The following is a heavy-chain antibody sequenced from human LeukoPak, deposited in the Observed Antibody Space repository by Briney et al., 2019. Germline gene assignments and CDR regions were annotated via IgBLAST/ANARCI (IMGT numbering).Heavy chain of an antibody. CDR2: ISSSSSYI. CDR1: GFTFSSYS. V-gene: IGHV3-21*01. CDR3: ARDDVLLWFGEPNYYFDY. J-gene: IGHJ4*02. Sequence: PGGSLRLSCAASGFTFSSYSTNWVRQAPGKGLEWVSSISSSSSYIYYADSVKGRFTISRDNAKNSLYLQMNSLRAEDTAVYYCARDDVLLWFGEPNYYFDYWGQGTLVTVSS. D-gene: IGHD3-10*01.